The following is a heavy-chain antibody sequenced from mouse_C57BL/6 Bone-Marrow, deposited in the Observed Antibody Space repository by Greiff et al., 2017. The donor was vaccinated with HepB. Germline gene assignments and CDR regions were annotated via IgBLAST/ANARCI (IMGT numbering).Heavy chain of an antibody. CDR2: ISSGGSYT. CDR1: GFTFSSYG. V-gene: IGHV5-6*01. D-gene: IGHD1-1*01. CDR3: ASPLITTVVAFYAMDY. Sequence: VQLKESGGDLVKPGGSLKLSCAASGFTFSSYGMSWVRQTPDKRLEWVATISSGGSYTYYPDSVKGRFTISRDNAKNTLYLQMSSLKSEDTAMYYCASPLITTVVAFYAMDYWGQGTSVTVSS. J-gene: IGHJ4*01.